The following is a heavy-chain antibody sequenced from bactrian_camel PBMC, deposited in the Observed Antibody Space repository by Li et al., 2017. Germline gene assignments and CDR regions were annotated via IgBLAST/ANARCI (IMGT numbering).Heavy chain of an antibody. CDR3: AADLVETFGANCLERGPSHD. V-gene: IGHV3-2*01. CDR2: IDSTNRT. D-gene: IGHD6*01. CDR1: DYPYSPYC. J-gene: IGHJ4*01. Sequence: HVQLVESGGGSVQAGGSLSLSCTASDYPYSPYCMVWFRQAAGKEREEVAIIDSTNRTTYSDSTKGRFTISKDNAKNVLYLEMNTLQPEDTAMYYCAADLVETFGANCLERGPSHDWGQGTQVTVS.